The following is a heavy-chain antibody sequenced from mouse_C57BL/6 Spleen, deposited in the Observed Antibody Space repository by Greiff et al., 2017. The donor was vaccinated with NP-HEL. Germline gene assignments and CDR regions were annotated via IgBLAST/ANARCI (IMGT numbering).Heavy chain of an antibody. V-gene: IGHV6-6*01. Sequence: EVQLQQSGGGFVQPGGSMKLSCAASGFTFRDAWMDWVRPSPEKGLEWVAEIRNKANNHAKYYAESVKGRFTISRDDYKSSVYLQMNSLRAEDTGIYYCTSAYDGYYVGYWGQGTTLTVSS. J-gene: IGHJ2*01. CDR2: IRNKANNHAK. CDR3: TSAYDGYYVGY. CDR1: GFTFRDAW. D-gene: IGHD2-3*01.